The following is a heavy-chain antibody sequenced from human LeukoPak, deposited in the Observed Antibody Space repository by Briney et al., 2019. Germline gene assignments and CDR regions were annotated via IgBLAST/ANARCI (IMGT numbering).Heavy chain of an antibody. J-gene: IGHJ4*02. V-gene: IGHV4-59*01. D-gene: IGHD3-10*01. CDR3: ARLLWFGGYYFDY. CDR2: IYYGGST. Sequence: SETLSLTCTVSGGSISSYYWSWIRQPPGKGLEWIGYIYYGGSTNYNPSLKSRVTISVDTSKNQFSLKLSSVTAADTAVYYCARLLWFGGYYFDYWGQGTLVTVSS. CDR1: GGSISSYY.